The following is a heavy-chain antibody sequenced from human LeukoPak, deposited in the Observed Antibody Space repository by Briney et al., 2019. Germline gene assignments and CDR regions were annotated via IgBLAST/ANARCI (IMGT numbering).Heavy chain of an antibody. V-gene: IGHV3-13*01. CDR2: IGTAGEI. J-gene: IGHJ4*02. CDR3: ARDLNTAMGAGSFDY. D-gene: IGHD5-18*01. Sequence: GGSLRLSCAASGFTFSSYDIHWVRQATGKGLEWVSGIGTAGEIYYPGSVKGRFTISRENAKNSLYLQMNSLRAEDTAVYYCARDLNTAMGAGSFDYWGQGTLVTVSS. CDR1: GFTFSSYD.